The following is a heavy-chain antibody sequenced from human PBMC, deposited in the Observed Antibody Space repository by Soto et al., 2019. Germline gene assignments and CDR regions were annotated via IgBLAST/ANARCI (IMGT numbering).Heavy chain of an antibody. V-gene: IGHV3-48*01. D-gene: IGHD3-3*01. CDR1: GFTFSSYS. J-gene: IGHJ4*02. CDR3: AKYLGFTIFGVAPDY. Sequence: GGSLRLSCAASGFTFSSYSMNWVRQAPGKGLEWVSYISSSSSTIYYADSVKGRFTISRDNAKNTLYLQMNSLRAEDTAVYYCAKYLGFTIFGVAPDYWGQGTLVTVSS. CDR2: ISSSSSTI.